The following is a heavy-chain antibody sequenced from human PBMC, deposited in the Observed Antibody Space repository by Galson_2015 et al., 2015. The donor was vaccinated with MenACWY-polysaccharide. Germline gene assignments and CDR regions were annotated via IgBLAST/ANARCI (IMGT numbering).Heavy chain of an antibody. J-gene: IGHJ4*02. Sequence: SLRLSCAASGFTFNNYAMTWVRQAPGKGLEWVSSIGSDGDRTYYADSVKSRFTVSRDNSRNTLFLQMNTLRAEDTAIYYCAKDCCATTTCCYSTDGWGQGTLVTVSS. CDR3: AKDCCATTTCCYSTDG. D-gene: IGHD2-15*01. V-gene: IGHV3-23*01. CDR1: GFTFNNYA. CDR2: IGSDGDRT.